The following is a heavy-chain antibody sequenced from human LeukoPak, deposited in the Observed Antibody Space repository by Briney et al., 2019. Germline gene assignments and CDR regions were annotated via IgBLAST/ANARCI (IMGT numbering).Heavy chain of an antibody. V-gene: IGHV4-59*01. D-gene: IGHD3-22*01. Sequence: SETLSLTCTVSGGSISSYYWSWIRQPPGKGLEWIGYIYYSGSTNHNPSLKSRVTISVDTSKNQFSLKLSSVTAADTAVYYCARGGYYDSSGYYPNWFDPWGQGTLVTVSS. CDR3: ARGGYYDSSGYYPNWFDP. J-gene: IGHJ5*02. CDR2: IYYSGST. CDR1: GGSISSYY.